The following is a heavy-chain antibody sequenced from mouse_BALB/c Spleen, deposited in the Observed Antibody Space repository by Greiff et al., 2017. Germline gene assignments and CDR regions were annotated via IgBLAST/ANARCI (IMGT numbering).Heavy chain of an antibody. CDR1: GYSITSDYA. CDR3: ARGGYGSSYDAMDY. J-gene: IGHJ4*01. D-gene: IGHD1-1*01. V-gene: IGHV3-2*02. CDR2: ISYSGST. Sequence: EVQLVESGPGLVKPSQSLSLTCTVTGYSITSDYAWNWIRQFPANKLEWMGYISYSGSTSYNPSLKSRISITRDTSKNQFFLQLNSVTTEDTATYYCARGGYGSSYDAMDYWGQGTSVTVSS.